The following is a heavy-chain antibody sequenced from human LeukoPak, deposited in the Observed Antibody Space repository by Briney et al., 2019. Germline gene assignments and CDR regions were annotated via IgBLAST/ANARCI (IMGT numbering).Heavy chain of an antibody. Sequence: GGSLRLSCAASGFTFSYYSMNWVRQAPGKGLEWVSYITNSSSTIYYADSVKGLFTISRDNAKNSLYLQMKSLRAEDTAVYYCATAKKDHWGQGTLVTVSS. CDR1: GFTFSYYS. J-gene: IGHJ4*02. CDR2: ITNSSSTI. CDR3: ATAKKDH. V-gene: IGHV3-48*01.